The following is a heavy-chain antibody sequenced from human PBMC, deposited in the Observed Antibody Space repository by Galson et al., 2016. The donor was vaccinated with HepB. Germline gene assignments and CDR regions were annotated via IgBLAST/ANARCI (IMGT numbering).Heavy chain of an antibody. Sequence: PALVKPTQTLTLTCTFSGFSLTTSGVGVGWIRQPPGKTLEWLTLIFWDDDKRYNPSLKSRLTIAKDSSENQVVLRMTNVDPVDTATYYCAHFYYGLDVWGQGTTVTASS. J-gene: IGHJ6*02. CDR1: GFSLTTSGVG. CDR3: AHFYYGLDV. CDR2: IFWDDDK. V-gene: IGHV2-5*02.